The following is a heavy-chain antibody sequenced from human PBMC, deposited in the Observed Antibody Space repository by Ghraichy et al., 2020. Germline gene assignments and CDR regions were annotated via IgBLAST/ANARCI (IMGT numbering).Heavy chain of an antibody. Sequence: SVKVSCKASGGTFSSYAISWVRQAPGQGLEWMGGIIPNFGTANYAQKFQGRVTITADESTSTAYMELSSLRSEDTAVYYCARGPLGYCSGGSCSLTGNMDVWGKGTTVTVSS. D-gene: IGHD2-15*01. CDR3: ARGPLGYCSGGSCSLTGNMDV. CDR2: IIPNFGTA. J-gene: IGHJ6*03. CDR1: GGTFSSYA. V-gene: IGHV1-69*13.